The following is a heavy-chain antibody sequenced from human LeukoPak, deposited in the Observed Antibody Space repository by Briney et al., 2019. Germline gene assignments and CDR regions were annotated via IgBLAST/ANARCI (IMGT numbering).Heavy chain of an antibody. CDR2: IYYSGST. J-gene: IGHJ6*03. CDR3: ARDLSKANYYYYMDV. D-gene: IGHD2/OR15-2a*01. V-gene: IGHV4-59*01. CDR1: GGSISSYY. Sequence: SETLSLTRTVSGGSISSYYWSWIRQPPGKGLEWIGYIYYSGSTNYNPSLKSRVTISVDTSKNQFSLKLSSVTAADTAVYYCARDLSKANYYYYMDVWGKGTTVTVSS.